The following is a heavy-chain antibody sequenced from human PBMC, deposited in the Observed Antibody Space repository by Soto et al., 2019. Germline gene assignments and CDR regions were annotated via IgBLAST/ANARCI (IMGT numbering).Heavy chain of an antibody. CDR1: GFTFSSYE. CDR2: ISSGGGHI. J-gene: IGHJ4*02. CDR3: ARERWVRYSGYHGHCDY. D-gene: IGHD5-12*01. Sequence: GGSLRLSCAASGFTFSSYEMNWVRQAPGKGLEWVSYISSGGGHIYYADSVKGRFTISRDNAKNSLDLQMNSLRAEDTAVYYGARERWVRYSGYHGHCDYWGQGTLVTVSS. V-gene: IGHV3-48*03.